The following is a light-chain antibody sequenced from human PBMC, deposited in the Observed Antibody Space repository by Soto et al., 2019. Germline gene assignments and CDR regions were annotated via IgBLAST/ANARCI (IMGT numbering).Light chain of an antibody. V-gene: IGKV4-1*01. J-gene: IGKJ4*01. CDR3: QQYFNTPLT. CDR2: WAS. Sequence: DIVMTQSPDSLAVSLGERATINCKSSQTVLYSSNSKNYLAWYQQKPGQPPKLLIYWASTRESGVPDRFSGRGSGADFTLIISSLQAEDVAVYYCQQYFNTPLTFGGGTKVDIK. CDR1: QTVLYSSNSKNY.